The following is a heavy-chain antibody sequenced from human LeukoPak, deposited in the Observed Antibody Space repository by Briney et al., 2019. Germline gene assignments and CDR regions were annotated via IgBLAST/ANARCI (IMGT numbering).Heavy chain of an antibody. CDR1: DGFISSSSYY. CDR2: NYYSAST. J-gene: IGHJ4*02. V-gene: IGHV4-39*07. D-gene: IGHD3-3*01. CDR3: ARSGYPGRLLDY. Sequence: SETVSLLCSVCDGFISSSSYYWDWVRRPPGEGLEWIGRNYYSASTYSNPSLKSRVTISVDTFKNQFSLNLSSVTAADTAVYYCARSGYPGRLLDYWGQGTLVTASS.